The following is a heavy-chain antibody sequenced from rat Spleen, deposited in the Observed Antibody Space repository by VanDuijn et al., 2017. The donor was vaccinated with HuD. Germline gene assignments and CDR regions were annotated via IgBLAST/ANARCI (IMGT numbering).Heavy chain of an antibody. CDR1: GFTFSDYY. CDR3: ARHEDYGGYSRDYFDY. CDR2: ISYDGSST. V-gene: IGHV5-29*01. J-gene: IGHJ2*01. Sequence: EVQLVESDGGLVQPGRSLKLSCAASGFTFSDYYMAWVRQAPTKGLEWVATISYDGSSTYYRDSVKGRFTISRDNAKSTLYLQMNSLRSEDTATYYCARHEDYGGYSRDYFDYWGQGVMVTVSS. D-gene: IGHD1-11*01.